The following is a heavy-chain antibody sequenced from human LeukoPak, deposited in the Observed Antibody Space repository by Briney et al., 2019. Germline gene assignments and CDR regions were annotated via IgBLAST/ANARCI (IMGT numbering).Heavy chain of an antibody. CDR1: GFTFSSYS. V-gene: IGHV3-21*01. D-gene: IGHD5-24*01. Sequence: PGGSLRLSCAASGFTFSSYSMNWVRLAPGKGLEWVSSISSSSSYIYYADSVKGRFTISRDNAKNSLYLQMNSLRAEDTAVYYCARGRRDGYNYWFDPWGQGTLVTVSS. CDR2: ISSSSSYI. CDR3: ARGRRDGYNYWFDP. J-gene: IGHJ5*02.